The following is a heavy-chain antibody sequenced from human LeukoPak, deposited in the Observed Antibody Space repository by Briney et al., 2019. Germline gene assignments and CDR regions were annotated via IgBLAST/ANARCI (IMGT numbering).Heavy chain of an antibody. J-gene: IGHJ5*02. D-gene: IGHD6-13*01. Sequence: GGSLRLSCAASGFTFSSYSMNWVRQAPGKGLEWVSSISSSSSYIYYADSVKGRFTISRDNAKNSLYLQMNSLRAEDTAVYYCARVKISSSRTTRSYNWFDPWGQGTLVTVSS. CDR2: ISSSSSYI. CDR1: GFTFSSYS. CDR3: ARVKISSSRTTRSYNWFDP. V-gene: IGHV3-21*01.